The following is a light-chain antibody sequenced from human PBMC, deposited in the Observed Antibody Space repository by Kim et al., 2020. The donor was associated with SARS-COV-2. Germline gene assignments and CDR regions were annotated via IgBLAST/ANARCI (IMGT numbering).Light chain of an antibody. Sequence: SPGGDAAPISSASRQGISSYLAWYQQKPGQAPKLLIYGASSMPNGIPDRFSGSGSGTDFTLTISRLQSEDFAVYYCQQYYSSPWTFGQGTKVDIK. CDR1: RQGISSY. J-gene: IGKJ1*01. V-gene: IGKV3-20*01. CDR2: GAS. CDR3: QQYYSSPWT.